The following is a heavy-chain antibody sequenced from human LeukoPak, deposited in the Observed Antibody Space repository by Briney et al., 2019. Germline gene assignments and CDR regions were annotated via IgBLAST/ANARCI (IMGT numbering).Heavy chain of an antibody. CDR1: GGTFSSYA. CDR3: ARGRKGDTYYYDSSGYYYLDY. CDR2: IIPIVGTA. D-gene: IGHD3-22*01. J-gene: IGHJ4*02. Sequence: SVKVSCKASGGTFSSYAISWVRQAPGQGLEWMGGIIPIVGTANYAQKFQGRVTITADESTSTAYMELSSLRSENTAVYYCARGRKGDTYYYDSSGYYYLDYWGQGTLVTVSS. V-gene: IGHV1-69*13.